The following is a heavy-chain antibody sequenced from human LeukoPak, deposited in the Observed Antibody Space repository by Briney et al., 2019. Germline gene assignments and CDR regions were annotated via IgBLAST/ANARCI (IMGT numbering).Heavy chain of an antibody. J-gene: IGHJ4*02. CDR3: ARDPLQYHDLLPGSQPQYYFDF. D-gene: IGHD3-9*01. CDR2: INAGNGDT. CDR1: VYTFTNYA. Sequence: GASVKVSCKVSVYTFTNYAIHWVRQAPGQRLEWMGWINAGNGDTKYSQEFQGRVTITRDTSANTAYMQLSSLRSEDMAVYYCARDPLQYHDLLPGSQPQYYFDFWGQGTLVTVSS. V-gene: IGHV1-3*03.